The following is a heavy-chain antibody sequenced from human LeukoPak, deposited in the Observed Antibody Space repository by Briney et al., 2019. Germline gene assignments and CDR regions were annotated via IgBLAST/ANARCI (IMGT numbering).Heavy chain of an antibody. CDR2: ISSSGSSI. V-gene: IGHV3-48*03. J-gene: IGHJ4*02. Sequence: GGSLRLSCAASGFTFSSYEMNWVRPAPGKGLEWVSYISSSGSSIYYADSVKGRFTISRDNAKNSLYLQMNSLRAEDTAVYYCARTYYGAHFDYWGQGTLVTVSS. D-gene: IGHD4-17*01. CDR3: ARTYYGAHFDY. CDR1: GFTFSSYE.